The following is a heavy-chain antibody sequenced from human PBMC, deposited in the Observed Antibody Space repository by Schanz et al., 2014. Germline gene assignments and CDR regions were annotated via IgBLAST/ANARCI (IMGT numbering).Heavy chain of an antibody. D-gene: IGHD3-3*01. Sequence: EVQLVESGGGLVQPGGSLRLSCAASGFTFSSYAMSWVRQAPGKGLEWVAAISGSGGSTYYADSVKGRFTMSRDNAKNSVFLQMNSLRAEDTAVYYCVRGSFCAFDYWGQGTLVTVSS. CDR1: GFTFSSYA. CDR3: VRGSFCAFDY. CDR2: ISGSGGST. V-gene: IGHV3-23*04. J-gene: IGHJ4*02.